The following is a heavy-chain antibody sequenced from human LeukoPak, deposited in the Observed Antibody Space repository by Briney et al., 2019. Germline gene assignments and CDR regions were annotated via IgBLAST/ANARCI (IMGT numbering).Heavy chain of an antibody. V-gene: IGHV1-2*02. J-gene: IGHJ5*02. D-gene: IGHD3-10*01. CDR2: INPNSGGT. CDR1: GYTFTGYY. Sequence: GASVKVSCKASGYTFTGYYMHWVRQAPGQGLEWMGWINPNSGGTNYAQKFQGRVTMTRDTSISTAYMELSRLRSDDTAVYYCARDNNPYYYGSGSYYRYNWFDPWGQGTLVTVSS. CDR3: ARDNNPYYYGSGSYYRYNWFDP.